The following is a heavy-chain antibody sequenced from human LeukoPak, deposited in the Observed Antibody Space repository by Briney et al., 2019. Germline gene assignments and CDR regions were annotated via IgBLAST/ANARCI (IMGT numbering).Heavy chain of an antibody. Sequence: PGGSLRLSCSASGFTFRNYVMHWVRHAPGKGLEFVSGINSDGGDIHYADSVKDRFIISRDNFKTTLSLQMSSLRPEDTAVYYCVVPLSEYAYGYDYWGQGTLVAVSS. D-gene: IGHD5-18*01. CDR1: GFTFRNYV. CDR2: INSDGGDI. V-gene: IGHV3-64D*09. J-gene: IGHJ4*02. CDR3: VVPLSEYAYGYDY.